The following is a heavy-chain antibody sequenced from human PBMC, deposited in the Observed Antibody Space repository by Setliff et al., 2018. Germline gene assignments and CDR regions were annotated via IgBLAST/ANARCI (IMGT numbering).Heavy chain of an antibody. D-gene: IGHD5-18*01. CDR2: IRGRTDNYAT. V-gene: IGHV3-73*01. CDR1: GFSFSGSV. CDR3: TFARDGYDVFDI. J-gene: IGHJ3*02. Sequence: GGSLRLSCAASGFSFSGSVVYWVRQASVKGLEWIGRIRGRTDNYATAYAASVRGRFTISRDDSKNTAYLQMNSLKTEDTAVYYCTFARDGYDVFDIWGQGTMVTVSS.